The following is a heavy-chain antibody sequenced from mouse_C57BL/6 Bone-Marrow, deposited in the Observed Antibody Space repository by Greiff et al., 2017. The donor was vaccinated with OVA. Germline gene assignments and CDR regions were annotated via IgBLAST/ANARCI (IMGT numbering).Heavy chain of an antibody. J-gene: IGHJ3*01. D-gene: IGHD2-1*01. Sequence: EVHLVESGPELVKPGASVKISCKASGYSFTAYNMNWVKQSNGKSLEWIGVINPNYGTTSYNQKFKGKATLTVDQSSSTAYMQLNSLTSEDSAVYYCARGEGNLAWFAYWGQGTLVTVSA. CDR2: INPNYGTT. CDR1: GYSFTAYN. V-gene: IGHV1-39*01. CDR3: ARGEGNLAWFAY.